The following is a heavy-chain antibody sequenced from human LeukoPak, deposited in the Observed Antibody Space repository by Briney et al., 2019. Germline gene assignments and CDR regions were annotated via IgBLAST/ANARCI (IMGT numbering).Heavy chain of an antibody. CDR3: AIGTQPLYCGGDCYSDYFDY. V-gene: IGHV1-8*01. J-gene: IGHJ4*02. Sequence: ASVKVSCKASGYTFTSYDINWVRQATGQGLEWMGWMNPNSGNTGYAQKFQGRVTMTGNTSISTAYMELSSLRSEDTAVYYCAIGTQPLYCGGDCYSDYFDYWGQGTLVTVSS. CDR2: MNPNSGNT. CDR1: GYTFTSYD. D-gene: IGHD2-21*02.